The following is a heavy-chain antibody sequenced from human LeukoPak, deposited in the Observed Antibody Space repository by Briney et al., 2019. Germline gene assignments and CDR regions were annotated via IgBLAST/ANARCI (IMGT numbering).Heavy chain of an antibody. CDR2: INWNGGST. Sequence: GGSLKLSCAASGFTFDDYGMSWVRQAPGKGLEWISGINWNGGSTGYADSVKGRFTISRDNAKNSLYLQMNSLRAEDTALYYCARDPDSSSWQGYAFDIWGQGTIVTVSS. CDR1: GFTFDDYG. V-gene: IGHV3-20*04. J-gene: IGHJ3*02. CDR3: ARDPDSSSWQGYAFDI. D-gene: IGHD6-13*01.